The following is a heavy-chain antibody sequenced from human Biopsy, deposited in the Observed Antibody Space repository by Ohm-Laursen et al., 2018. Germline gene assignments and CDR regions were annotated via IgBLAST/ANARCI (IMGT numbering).Heavy chain of an antibody. CDR1: GGSFTGHY. D-gene: IGHD3-3*01. J-gene: IGHJ3*01. V-gene: IGHV4-59*11. CDR3: ARLFRLDDYWNDDPPDGFDV. CDR2: ISDTGTT. Sequence: GTLSLTCAVSGGSFTGHYWSWIRQPPGKGLEWIGYISDTGTTNYNPSLRGRVAMSVDTSKNQFSLQLTSVTAADTAMFFCARLFRLDDYWNDDPPDGFDVWGQGTMVTVSS.